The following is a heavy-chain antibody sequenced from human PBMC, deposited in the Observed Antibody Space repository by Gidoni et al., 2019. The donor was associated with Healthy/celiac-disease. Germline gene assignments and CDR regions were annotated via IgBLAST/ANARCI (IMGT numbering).Heavy chain of an antibody. CDR3: ARDEGPRSESQNGYFDL. D-gene: IGHD4-17*01. V-gene: IGHV3-7*01. J-gene: IGHJ2*01. CDR2: IKQDGSEK. CDR1: GFTFSSYW. Sequence: EVQLVESGGGLVQPGGSLRLSCAASGFTFSSYWMSWVRQAPGKGLEWVANIKQDGSEKYYVDSVKGRFTISRDNAKNSLYLQMNSLRAEDTAVNYCARDEGPRSESQNGYFDLWGRGTLVTVSS.